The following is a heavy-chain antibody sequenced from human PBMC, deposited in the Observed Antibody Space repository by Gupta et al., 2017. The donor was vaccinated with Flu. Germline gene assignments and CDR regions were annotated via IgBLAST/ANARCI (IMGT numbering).Heavy chain of an antibody. CDR1: GFTFSSYS. CDR2: ISSSSSYI. D-gene: IGHD6-19*01. Sequence: EVQLVESGGGLVKPGGSLRLSCAASGFTFSSYSMNWVHQAPGKGLEWVSSISSSSSYIYYADSVKGRFTISRDNAKNSLYLQMNSLRAEDTAVYYCALGQWSGGYGLDYWGQGTLVTVSS. J-gene: IGHJ4*02. V-gene: IGHV3-21*01. CDR3: ALGQWSGGYGLDY.